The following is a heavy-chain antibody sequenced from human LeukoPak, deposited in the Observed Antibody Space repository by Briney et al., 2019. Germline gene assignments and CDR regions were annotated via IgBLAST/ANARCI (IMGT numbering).Heavy chain of an antibody. V-gene: IGHV3-9*01. CDR2: ISWNSGSI. Sequence: GGSLRLSCAASGFTFDEYAMHWVRQAPGKGLEWVSGISWNSGSIGYADSVKGRFTISRDNSKNTLYLQMNSPRAEDTAVYYCARVCGGDCLYYYYGMDVWGQGTTVTVSS. CDR3: ARVCGGDCLYYYYGMDV. J-gene: IGHJ6*02. CDR1: GFTFDEYA. D-gene: IGHD2-21*02.